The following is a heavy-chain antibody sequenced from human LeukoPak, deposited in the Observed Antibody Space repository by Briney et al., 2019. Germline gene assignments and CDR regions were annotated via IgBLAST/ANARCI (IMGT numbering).Heavy chain of an antibody. J-gene: IGHJ4*02. Sequence: ASVKVSCKASGYTFTSYGINWVRQATGQGLEWMGWMNPNSGSAGYAQKFQGRVTITRNTSISTAYMELSGLRSEDTAVYYCARGRSTGYPYYFEYWGQGTLVTVSS. CDR1: GYTFTSYG. CDR3: ARGRSTGYPYYFEY. CDR2: MNPNSGSA. V-gene: IGHV1-8*03. D-gene: IGHD5-12*01.